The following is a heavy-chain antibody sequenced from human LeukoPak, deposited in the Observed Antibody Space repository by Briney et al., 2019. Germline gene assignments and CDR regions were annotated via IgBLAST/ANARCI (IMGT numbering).Heavy chain of an antibody. D-gene: IGHD5-12*01. CDR2: IYYSGST. V-gene: IGHV4-59*11. CDR1: GGSINSHY. CDR3: ARARGYSCYDGAFDI. J-gene: IGHJ3*02. Sequence: SETLSLTCTASGGSINSHYWSWIRQPPGKGLEWIGHIYYSGSTNYNPSLKSRVTISVDTSKNQFSLRLSSVTAADTAVYYCARARGYSCYDGAFDIWGQGTMVTVSS.